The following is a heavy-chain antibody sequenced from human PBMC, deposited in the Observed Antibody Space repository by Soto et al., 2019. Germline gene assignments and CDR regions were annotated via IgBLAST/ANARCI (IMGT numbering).Heavy chain of an antibody. Sequence: SETLSLTCTVSGGSISSYYWSWIRQPAGKGLEWIGRIYTSGSTNYNPSLKSRVTMSVDTSKNKFSLKLRSVTAADTAVYYCARDRLYYYDSSGFDPWGKGTLVTSPQ. D-gene: IGHD3-22*01. CDR3: ARDRLYYYDSSGFDP. V-gene: IGHV4-4*07. CDR2: IYTSGST. J-gene: IGHJ5*02. CDR1: GGSISSYY.